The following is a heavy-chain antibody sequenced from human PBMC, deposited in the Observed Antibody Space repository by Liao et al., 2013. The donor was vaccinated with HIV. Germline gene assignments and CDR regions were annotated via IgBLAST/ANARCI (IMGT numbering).Heavy chain of an antibody. J-gene: IGHJ3*02. CDR1: GGSISSSSYY. CDR3: ARLDYYDSSGYFIRAFDI. CDR2: IYYSGST. D-gene: IGHD3-22*01. Sequence: QMQLQETGPGLVKPSETLSLTCTVSGGSISSSSYYWGWIRQPPGKGLEWIGSIYYSGSTHYNPSLKSRVTISVDTSKNQFSLKLSSVTAADTAVYYCARLDYYDSSGYFIRAFDIWGQGTMVTVSS. V-gene: IGHV4-39*07.